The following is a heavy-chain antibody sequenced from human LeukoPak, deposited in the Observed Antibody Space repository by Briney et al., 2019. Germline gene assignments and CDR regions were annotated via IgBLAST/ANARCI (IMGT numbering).Heavy chain of an antibody. CDR3: TTISASVVGESFDY. V-gene: IGHV3-53*01. D-gene: IGHD2-15*01. CDR1: GFTVSSNY. CDR2: IYSGGST. J-gene: IGHJ4*02. Sequence: PGGSLRLSCAASGFTVSSNYMSWVRQAPGKGLEWVSLIYSGGSTSYADSVKGRFTISRDNSKNTLYLQMNSLTAEDTAVYYCTTISASVVGESFDYWGQGALVTVSS.